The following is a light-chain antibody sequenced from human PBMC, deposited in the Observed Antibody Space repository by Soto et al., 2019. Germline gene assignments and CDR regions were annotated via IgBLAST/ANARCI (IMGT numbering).Light chain of an antibody. CDR3: QQYGSSGT. Sequence: IQLTQSPSSLSASVGDRGTITCRASQVIISYLAWYQQKPGKAPNLLIYGASNRATGIPDRFSGSGSGTDFTLTISRLEPEDFAVYYCQQYGSSGTFGQGTKVDIK. CDR2: GAS. V-gene: IGKV1-9*01. J-gene: IGKJ1*01. CDR1: QVIISY.